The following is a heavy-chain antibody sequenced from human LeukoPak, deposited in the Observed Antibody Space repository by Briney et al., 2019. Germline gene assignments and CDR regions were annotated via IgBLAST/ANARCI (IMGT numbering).Heavy chain of an antibody. D-gene: IGHD5-24*01. CDR2: INHNGST. CDR1: GGSFSGYY. J-gene: IGHJ4*02. CDR3: ARTEIRQRGDY. Sequence: SETLSLTCAVYGGSFSGYYWSWIRQPPGKGLEWIGEINHNGSTNYNPSLKSRVTISVDTSKNQFSLKLSSVTAADTAVYYCARTEIRQRGDYWGQGTLVTVSS. V-gene: IGHV4-34*01.